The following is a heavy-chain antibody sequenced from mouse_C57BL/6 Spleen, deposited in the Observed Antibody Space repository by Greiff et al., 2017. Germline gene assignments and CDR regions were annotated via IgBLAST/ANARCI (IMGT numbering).Heavy chain of an antibody. CDR3: ARAEKLRYFDY. V-gene: IGHV1-26*01. CDR2: INPNNGGT. Sequence: EVQLQQSGPELVKPGASVKISCKASGYTFTDYYMNWVKQSHGKSLEWIGDINPNNGGTSYNQKFKGKATLTVDKSSSTAYMELRSLTSEDSAVYYCARAEKLRYFDYWGQGTTLTVSS. J-gene: IGHJ2*01. CDR1: GYTFTDYY. D-gene: IGHD2-12*01.